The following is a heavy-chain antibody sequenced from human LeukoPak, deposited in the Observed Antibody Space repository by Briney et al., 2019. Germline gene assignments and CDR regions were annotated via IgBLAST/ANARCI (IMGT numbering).Heavy chain of an antibody. D-gene: IGHD3-10*01. Sequence: ASVKVSCKASGYTFTSYGISWVRQAPGQGLEWMGWISAYNGNANYAQKLQGRVTMTTDTSTSTAYMELRSLRSDDTAVYYCARDRSLELLWFGEASDYWGQGTLVTVSS. CDR1: GYTFTSYG. V-gene: IGHV1-18*01. J-gene: IGHJ4*02. CDR2: ISAYNGNA. CDR3: ARDRSLELLWFGEASDY.